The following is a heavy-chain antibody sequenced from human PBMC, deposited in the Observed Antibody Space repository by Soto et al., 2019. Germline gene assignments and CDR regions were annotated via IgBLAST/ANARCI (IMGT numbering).Heavy chain of an antibody. Sequence: EVQLVETGGGLIQPGGSLRLSCAASGFTVSSNYMSWVRQAPGKGLEWVSVIYSGGSTYYADSVKGRFTISRDNSKNTLYLQMSSLRAEDTAVYYCARYIVGVDPYYYYGMDVWGQGTTVTVSS. CDR2: IYSGGST. D-gene: IGHD3-16*02. V-gene: IGHV3-53*02. J-gene: IGHJ6*02. CDR3: ARYIVGVDPYYYYGMDV. CDR1: GFTVSSNY.